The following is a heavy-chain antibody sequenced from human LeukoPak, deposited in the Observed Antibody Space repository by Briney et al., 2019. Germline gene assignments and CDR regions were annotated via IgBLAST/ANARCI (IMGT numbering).Heavy chain of an antibody. CDR2: IYSVNT. D-gene: IGHD2-2*01. CDR3: AREIPPLQSSSTSPQPATFDY. J-gene: IGHJ4*02. V-gene: IGHV3-53*01. Sequence: GGSLRLSCTVSGFTVSSNSMSWVRQAPGKGLEWVSFIYSVNTHYSDSVKGRFTISRDNSKNTLYLQMNSLRADDTAVYYCAREIPPLQSSSTSPQPATFDYWGQGTLVTVSS. CDR1: GFTVSSNS.